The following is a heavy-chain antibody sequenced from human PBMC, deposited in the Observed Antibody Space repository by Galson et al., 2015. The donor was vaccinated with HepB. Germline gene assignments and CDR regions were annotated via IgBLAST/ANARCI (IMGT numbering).Heavy chain of an antibody. D-gene: IGHD2-2*01. Sequence: SLRLSCAASGFTVSSNYMSWVRQAPGKGLEWVAVISYDGSNKYYADSVKGRFTISRDNSENTLYLQMNSLRAEDTTVYYCASDRLGYCSSTSCPPGDYWGQGTLVTVSS. CDR2: ISYDGSNK. J-gene: IGHJ4*02. V-gene: IGHV3-30-3*01. CDR3: ASDRLGYCSSTSCPPGDY. CDR1: GFTVSSNY.